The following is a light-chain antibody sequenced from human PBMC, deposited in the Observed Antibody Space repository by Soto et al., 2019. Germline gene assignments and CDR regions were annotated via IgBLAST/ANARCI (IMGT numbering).Light chain of an antibody. V-gene: IGKV3-20*01. CDR1: QNVNNW. Sequence: MELAESAAPLYLSPAERAPFSCWASQNVNNWLAWYQQKPGQAPRLLIYGARTRATGVPDRFSASGSGTDFSLTISRLEPEDFAVYYCQQYGTSPWTFGQGTKVDIK. CDR2: GAR. J-gene: IGKJ1*01. CDR3: QQYGTSPWT.